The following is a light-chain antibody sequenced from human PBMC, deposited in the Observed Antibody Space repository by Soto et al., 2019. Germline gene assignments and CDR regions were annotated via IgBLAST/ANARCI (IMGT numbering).Light chain of an antibody. Sequence: QSVLTQPPSVSGAPGQRVTISCTGSSSNIGAGYDVHWYQLLPGTAPKLLIYGNSNRPSGVPDRFSGSKSGASASLAITGLQAEDEADYYCQSYGDSLSGYVFGTGTKVTVL. V-gene: IGLV1-40*01. CDR3: QSYGDSLSGYV. CDR1: SSNIGAGYD. CDR2: GNS. J-gene: IGLJ1*01.